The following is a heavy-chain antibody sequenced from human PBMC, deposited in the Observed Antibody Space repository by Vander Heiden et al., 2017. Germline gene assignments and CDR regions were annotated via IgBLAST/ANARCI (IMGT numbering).Heavy chain of an antibody. CDR1: GFPFSSYS. D-gene: IGHD3-22*01. Sequence: EVQLVESGGGLVKPGGSLRLSCAASGFPFSSYSMNWVRQAPGKGLEWVSSISSSSSYIYYADSVKGRFTISRDNAKNSLYLQMNSLRAEDTAVYYCARGEYYYDSSGLDYWGQGTLVTVSS. CDR3: ARGEYYYDSSGLDY. J-gene: IGHJ4*02. CDR2: ISSSSSYI. V-gene: IGHV3-21*01.